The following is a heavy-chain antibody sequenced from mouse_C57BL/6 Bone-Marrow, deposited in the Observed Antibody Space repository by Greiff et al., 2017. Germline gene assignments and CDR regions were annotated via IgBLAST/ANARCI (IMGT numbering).Heavy chain of an antibody. CDR2: IYPGSGST. D-gene: IGHD1-1*01. Sequence: QVQLQQPGAELVKPGASVKMSCKASGYTFTSYWITWVKQRPGQGLEWIGDIYPGSGSTNYNEKFKSKATLTVDTSSSTAYMQLSSLTSEDSAVXDFATAVVEYSHWYFDVWGTGTTVTVSS. CDR3: ATAVVEYSHWYFDV. J-gene: IGHJ1*03. V-gene: IGHV1-55*01. CDR1: GYTFTSYW.